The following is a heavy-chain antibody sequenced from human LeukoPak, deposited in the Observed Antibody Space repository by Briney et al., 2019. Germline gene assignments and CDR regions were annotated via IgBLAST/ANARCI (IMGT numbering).Heavy chain of an antibody. Sequence: GGSLRFSCAASGFTFSSYSMNWVRQAPGKGLEWVSSISSSSSYIYYADSVKGRFTISRDNAKNSLYLQMNSLRAEDTAVYYCARANGYPPNYFDYWGQGTLVTVSS. D-gene: IGHD3-22*01. J-gene: IGHJ4*02. CDR3: ARANGYPPNYFDY. CDR2: ISSSSSYI. CDR1: GFTFSSYS. V-gene: IGHV3-21*01.